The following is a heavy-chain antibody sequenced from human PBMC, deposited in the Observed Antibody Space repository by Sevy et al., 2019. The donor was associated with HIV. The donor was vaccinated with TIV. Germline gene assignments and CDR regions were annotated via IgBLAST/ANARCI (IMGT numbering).Heavy chain of an antibody. D-gene: IGHD6-19*01. CDR2: IHPGDSDT. CDR3: ARRGAVAGGGFDY. CDR1: EYSFTNYW. V-gene: IGHV5-51*01. Sequence: GESLKISCKSSEYSFTNYWIGWVRQMPGKGLEWRGIIHPGDSDTRYSPSFQGQVTISTDNSISTAYLQWSSLKASDSAMYYCARRGAVAGGGFDYWGQGTLVTVSS. J-gene: IGHJ4*02.